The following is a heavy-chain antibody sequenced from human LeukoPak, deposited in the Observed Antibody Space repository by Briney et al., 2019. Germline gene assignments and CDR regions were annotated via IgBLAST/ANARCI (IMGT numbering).Heavy chain of an antibody. CDR3: ARATYYDFWSGYYTGLSLEDY. Sequence: ASVKVSCKASGYTFTSYGISWVRQAPGQGLEWMGWISAYNGNTNYAQKLQGRVTMTTDTSTSTAYMELRSLRSDDTAVYYCARATYYDFWSGYYTGLSLEDYWGQGTLVTVSS. V-gene: IGHV1-18*01. CDR2: ISAYNGNT. D-gene: IGHD3-3*01. CDR1: GYTFTSYG. J-gene: IGHJ4*02.